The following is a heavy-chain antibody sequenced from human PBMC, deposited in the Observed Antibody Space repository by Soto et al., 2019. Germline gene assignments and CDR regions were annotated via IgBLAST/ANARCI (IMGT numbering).Heavy chain of an antibody. D-gene: IGHD2-15*01. J-gene: IGHJ1*01. CDR3: ARGDSDLAVSEAAY. V-gene: IGHV4-59*01. Sequence: SETLSLTCTVSGDSISSYYWSWIRQPPEKGLEWIGYIYFSGIANYNPSLKSRATISRDTSKNEFSLKLTSVTAADTAIYYCARGDSDLAVSEAAYWGQGTLVTVSS. CDR2: IYFSGIA. CDR1: GDSISSYY.